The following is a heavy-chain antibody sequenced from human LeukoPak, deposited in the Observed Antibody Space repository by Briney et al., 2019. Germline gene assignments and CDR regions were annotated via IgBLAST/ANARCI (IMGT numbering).Heavy chain of an antibody. J-gene: IGHJ4*02. Sequence: GGSLRLSCAASGFTFSSYSMNWVRQAPGKGLEWVSSISSSSSYIYYADSVKGRFTISRDNAKNSLYLQMNSLRAEDTAVYYCARGGPYYDFWSGYYYFDYWGQGTLVTVSS. CDR3: ARGGPYYDFWSGYYYFDY. CDR2: ISSSSSYI. CDR1: GFTFSSYS. V-gene: IGHV3-21*01. D-gene: IGHD3-3*01.